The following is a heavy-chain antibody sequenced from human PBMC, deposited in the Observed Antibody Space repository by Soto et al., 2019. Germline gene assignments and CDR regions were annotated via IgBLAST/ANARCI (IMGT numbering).Heavy chain of an antibody. V-gene: IGHV4-30-4*01. Sequence: PSETLSLTCTVSGGSISSGDYYWSWIRQPPGKGLEWIGYIYYSGSTYYNPSLKSRVTISVDTSKNQFSLKLSSVTAADTAVYYCARDSVLLWFGETKDYYGMDVWAQGTTVT. J-gene: IGHJ6*02. CDR2: IYYSGST. D-gene: IGHD3-10*01. CDR1: GGSISSGDYY. CDR3: ARDSVLLWFGETKDYYGMDV.